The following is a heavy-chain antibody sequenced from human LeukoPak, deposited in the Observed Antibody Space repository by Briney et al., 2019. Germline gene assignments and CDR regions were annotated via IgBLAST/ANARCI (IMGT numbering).Heavy chain of an antibody. Sequence: SETLSLTCTVSGGSISSSSYYWGWIRQPPGKGLEWIGSFYYSGSTYYNPSLKSRVTISVDTSKNQFSLKLSSVTAADTAVYYCARAGGIAAAELDYWGQGTLVTVSS. D-gene: IGHD6-13*01. CDR1: GGSISSSSYY. J-gene: IGHJ4*02. CDR3: ARAGGIAAAELDY. CDR2: FYYSGST. V-gene: IGHV4-39*07.